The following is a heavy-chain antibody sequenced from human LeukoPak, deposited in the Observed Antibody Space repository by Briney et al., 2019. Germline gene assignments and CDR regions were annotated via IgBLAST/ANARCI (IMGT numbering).Heavy chain of an antibody. Sequence: SETLSLTCAVYGASFSGYFWNWIRQSPGKGLEWIGEINHSGSTNYNPSLKSRVTISVDTSKNQFSLKLSSVTAADTAVYYCARTGPVVVAAAFDPWGQGTLVTVSS. D-gene: IGHD2-15*01. CDR3: ARTGPVVVAAAFDP. J-gene: IGHJ5*02. CDR1: GASFSGYF. V-gene: IGHV4-34*01. CDR2: INHSGST.